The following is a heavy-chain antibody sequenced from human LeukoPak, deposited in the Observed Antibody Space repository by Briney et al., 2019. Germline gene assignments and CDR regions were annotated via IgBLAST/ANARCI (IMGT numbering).Heavy chain of an antibody. V-gene: IGHV1-69*13. D-gene: IGHD6-13*01. Sequence: SVKVSCKASGGTFSSYAISWVRQAPGQGLEWMGGIIPIFGTANYAQKFQGRVTITADESTSTAYMELSSLRSEDTAVYYCATGRKQQQLVPDYWGQGTLVTVPS. J-gene: IGHJ4*02. CDR3: ATGRKQQQLVPDY. CDR2: IIPIFGTA. CDR1: GGTFSSYA.